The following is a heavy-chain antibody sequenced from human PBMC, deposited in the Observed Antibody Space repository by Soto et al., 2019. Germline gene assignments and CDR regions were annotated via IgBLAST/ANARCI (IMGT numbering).Heavy chain of an antibody. CDR2: IYHSGST. J-gene: IGHJ5*02. D-gene: IGHD3-3*01. CDR3: AREVRGTDFWSGYYFGSWFDP. CDR1: EEWIARCGGY. Sequence: LSDICPVLEEWIARCGGYCSRIRQQPGMSLEWIGYIYHSGSTYYNPSLKSRVTISVDRSKNQFSLKLSSVTAADTAVYYCAREVRGTDFWSGYYFGSWFDPWGQGTLVTVSS. V-gene: IGHV4-30-2*01.